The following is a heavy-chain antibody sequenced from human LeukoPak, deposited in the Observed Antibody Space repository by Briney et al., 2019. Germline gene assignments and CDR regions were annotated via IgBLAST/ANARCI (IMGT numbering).Heavy chain of an antibody. J-gene: IGHJ4*02. V-gene: IGHV5-51*01. Sequence: GESLKISCKGSGYTFTTHWIAWVRQMPGKGLEWMGIIFPGDSDTTYSPSFEGQVTISADKSINTAYLQWSSLRAEDTAVYYCASGGRGRWLQFLDYWGQGTLVTVSS. CDR1: GYTFTTHW. CDR2: IFPGDSDT. D-gene: IGHD5-24*01. CDR3: ASGGRGRWLQFLDY.